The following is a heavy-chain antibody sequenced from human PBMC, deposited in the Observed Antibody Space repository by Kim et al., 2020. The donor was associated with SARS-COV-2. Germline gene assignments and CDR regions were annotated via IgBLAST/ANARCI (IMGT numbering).Heavy chain of an antibody. D-gene: IGHD6-6*01. CDR1: GFTFSSYW. CDR3: PRSKYSGSPLAY. J-gene: IGHJ4*02. CDR2: IKQDGSEK. V-gene: IGHV3-7*01. Sequence: GGSLRLSCAASGFTFSSYWMSWVRQAPGKGLEWVANIKQDGSEKYYVDSVTGRFTIPRDNAKNSLYLQMNSWRAEDTALYYGPRSKYSGSPLAYWGQGTL.